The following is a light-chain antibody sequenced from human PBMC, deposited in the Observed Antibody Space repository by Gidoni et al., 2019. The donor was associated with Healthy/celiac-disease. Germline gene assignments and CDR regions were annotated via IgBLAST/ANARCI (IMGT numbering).Light chain of an antibody. Sequence: DIVMTQSQDSLAVSRGERATINCKSSQSDLYSSKNKNYLAWYQQKPGQPPNLLIYWASTRESGVPDRFSGSGSGTDFTLTISSLQAEDVAVYFCQQYYSTPTFGQGTKVEIK. CDR3: QQYYSTPT. CDR2: WAS. V-gene: IGKV4-1*01. CDR1: QSDLYSSKNKNY. J-gene: IGKJ1*01.